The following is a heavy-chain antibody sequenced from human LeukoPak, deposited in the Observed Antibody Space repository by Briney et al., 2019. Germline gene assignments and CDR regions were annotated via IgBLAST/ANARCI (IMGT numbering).Heavy chain of an antibody. D-gene: IGHD3-9*01. J-gene: IGHJ6*02. CDR3: ARDDYDILTGYYYYYGMDV. CDR1: GFTFSIYA. V-gene: IGHV3-30-3*01. Sequence: PGGSLRLSCAASGFTFSIYAMHWVRQAPGKGLEWVAVISYDGSNKYYADSVKGRFTISRDNSKNTLYLQMNSLRAEDTAVYYCARDDYDILTGYYYYYGMDVWGQGTTVTVSS. CDR2: ISYDGSNK.